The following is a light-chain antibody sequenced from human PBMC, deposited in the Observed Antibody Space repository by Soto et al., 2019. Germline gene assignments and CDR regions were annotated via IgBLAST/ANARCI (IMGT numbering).Light chain of an antibody. CDR1: SSDVGGYNY. V-gene: IGLV2-14*01. J-gene: IGLJ2*01. CDR2: DVS. Sequence: QSALTQPASVSGSPGQSITISCTGTSSDVGGYNYVSWYQQHPGKAPKLMIYDVSNRPSGVSNRFSGSKSGNTASLTISGFQAEDEADYYCSSYTSRSTLGVFGGGTQLTVL. CDR3: SSYTSRSTLGV.